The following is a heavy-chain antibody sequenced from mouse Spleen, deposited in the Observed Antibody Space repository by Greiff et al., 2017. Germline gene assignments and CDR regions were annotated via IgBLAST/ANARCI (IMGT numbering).Heavy chain of an antibody. V-gene: IGHV1-62-2*01. CDR3: ARHERAYYGNRYWYFDV. CDR2: FYPGSGSI. CDR1: GYTFTEYT. D-gene: IGHD2-10*01. Sequence: QVQLQQSGAELVKPGASVKLSCKASGYTFTEYTIHWVKQRSGQGLEWIGWFYPGSGSIKYNEKFKDKATLTADKSSSTVYMELSRLTSEDSAVYFCARHERAYYGNRYWYFDVWGAGTTVTVSS. J-gene: IGHJ1*01.